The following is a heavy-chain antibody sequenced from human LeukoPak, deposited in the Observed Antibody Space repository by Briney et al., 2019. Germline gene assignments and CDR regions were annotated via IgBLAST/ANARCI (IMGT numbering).Heavy chain of an antibody. Sequence: SETLSLTCTVSGGSISSYYWSWIRQPPGKGLEWIGYIYYSGSTYYNPSLKSRVTISVDTSKNQFSLKLSSVTAADTAVYYCAREDYYGSGGMGMDVWGQGTTVTVSS. D-gene: IGHD3-10*01. CDR2: IYYSGST. CDR3: AREDYYGSGGMGMDV. V-gene: IGHV4-59*12. CDR1: GGSISSYY. J-gene: IGHJ6*02.